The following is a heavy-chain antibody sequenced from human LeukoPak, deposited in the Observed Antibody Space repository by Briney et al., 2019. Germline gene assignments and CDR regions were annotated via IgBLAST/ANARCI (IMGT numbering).Heavy chain of an antibody. CDR2: IYSGGST. D-gene: IGHD6-19*01. Sequence: GGSLRLSCATSGFTVSSNYMSWVRQAPGKGLEWVSVIYSGGSTYYADSVKGRFTISRDNSKNTLYLQMNSLRAEDTAVYYCARARVAGTSFGYYYYYMDVWGKGTTVTVSS. CDR1: GFTVSSNY. J-gene: IGHJ6*03. V-gene: IGHV3-53*01. CDR3: ARARVAGTSFGYYYYYMDV.